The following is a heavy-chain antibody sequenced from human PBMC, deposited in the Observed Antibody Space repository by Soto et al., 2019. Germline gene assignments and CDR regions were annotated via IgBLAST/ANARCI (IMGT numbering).Heavy chain of an antibody. CDR2: IIPMFGTA. CDR3: ARVSTHSSGWYNWFDS. D-gene: IGHD6-19*01. J-gene: IGHJ5*01. V-gene: IGHV1-69*01. Sequence: QVLLVQSGAEVKKPGSSVKVSCKASGGTFRSYIITWVRQAPGQGLEWMGGIIPMFGTANYARKFQGRVTFTADESTTTAYMDLSSLRSEDTAVYFCARVSTHSSGWYNWFDSWGQGTLVTVSS. CDR1: GGTFRSYI.